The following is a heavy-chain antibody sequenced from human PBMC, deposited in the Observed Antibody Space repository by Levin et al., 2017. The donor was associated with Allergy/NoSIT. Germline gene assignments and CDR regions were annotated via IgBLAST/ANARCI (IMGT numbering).Heavy chain of an antibody. D-gene: IGHD3-10*01. Sequence: SCAASGFTFSDYYMSWIRQAPGKGLEWVSYISSSGSTIYYADSVKGRFTISRDNAKNSLYLQMNSLRAEDTAVYYCASQVLLWFGEGAYYGMDVWGQGTTVTVSS. CDR3: ASQVLLWFGEGAYYGMDV. J-gene: IGHJ6*02. CDR1: GFTFSDYY. CDR2: ISSSGSTI. V-gene: IGHV3-11*01.